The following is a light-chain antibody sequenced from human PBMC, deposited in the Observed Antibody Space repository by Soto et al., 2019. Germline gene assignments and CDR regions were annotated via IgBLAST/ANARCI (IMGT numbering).Light chain of an antibody. Sequence: EIVLTQSPGTLSLSPGERASVSCRASQSVYTSYLAWFQQKPGQAPRLLIYGASNRATGIPDRFSGSGSGTDFTLTITRLEPDDFAVYFCHQSGNSPYTFGQGTKLDIK. CDR2: GAS. J-gene: IGKJ2*01. CDR1: QSVYTSY. V-gene: IGKV3-20*01. CDR3: HQSGNSPYT.